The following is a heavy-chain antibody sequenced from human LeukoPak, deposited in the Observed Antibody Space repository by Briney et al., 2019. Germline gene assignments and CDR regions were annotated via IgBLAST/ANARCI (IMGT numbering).Heavy chain of an antibody. CDR3: ATSWGPDTSAFRWGRDGMDV. CDR1: GLTFNNYA. V-gene: IGHV3-23*01. D-gene: IGHD3-16*01. CDR2: ISKSGDHT. Sequence: GGSLRLSCAVSGLTFNNYAMSWVRQAPGKGLEWISAISKSGDHTYYAASAKGRFTIYRDNSKNTQYLQMNSLRAEDTAVYYCATSWGPDTSAFRWGRDGMDVWGQGTTVIVS. J-gene: IGHJ6*02.